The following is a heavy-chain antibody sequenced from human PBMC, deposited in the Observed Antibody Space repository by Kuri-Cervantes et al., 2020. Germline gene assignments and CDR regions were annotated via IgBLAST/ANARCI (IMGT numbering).Heavy chain of an antibody. V-gene: IGHV1-46*01. CDR1: GYTFTSYY. Sequence: ASVKVSCKASGYTFTSYYMHWVRQAPGQGLEWMGIINPSGGSTSYAQKFQGRVTMTRDTSTSTVYMELSSLRAEDTAVYYCARDFPPHYSSSVPDAFDIWGQGTMVTVSS. CDR3: ARDFPPHYSSSVPDAFDI. D-gene: IGHD6-6*01. CDR2: INPSGGST. J-gene: IGHJ3*02.